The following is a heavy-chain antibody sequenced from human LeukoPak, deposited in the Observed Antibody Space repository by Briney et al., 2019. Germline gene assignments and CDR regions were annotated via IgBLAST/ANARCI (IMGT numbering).Heavy chain of an antibody. CDR3: ARDLSSGFDY. J-gene: IGHJ4*02. Sequence: SETLSLTCAVFGGSFSGYYWSWIRQPPGKGLEWIGYIYYSGSTSYNPSLKSRVTISVDTSKNQFSLKLSSVTAADTAVYYCARDLSSGFDYWGQGTLVTVSS. CDR1: GGSFSGYY. CDR2: IYYSGST. D-gene: IGHD6-19*01. V-gene: IGHV4-59*01.